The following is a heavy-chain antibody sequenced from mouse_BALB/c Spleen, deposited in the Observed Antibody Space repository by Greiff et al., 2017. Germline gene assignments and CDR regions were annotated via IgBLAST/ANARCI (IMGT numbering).Heavy chain of an antibody. CDR3: ALVVAEDYFDY. Sequence: EVQLQQSGAELVKPGASVKLSCTASGFNIKDTYMHWVKQRPEQGLEWIGRIDPANGNTKYDPKFQGKATITADTSSNTAYLQLSSLTSEDTAVYYCALVVAEDYFDYWGQGTTLTVSS. CDR1: GFNIKDTY. D-gene: IGHD1-1*01. CDR2: IDPANGNT. J-gene: IGHJ2*01. V-gene: IGHV14-3*02.